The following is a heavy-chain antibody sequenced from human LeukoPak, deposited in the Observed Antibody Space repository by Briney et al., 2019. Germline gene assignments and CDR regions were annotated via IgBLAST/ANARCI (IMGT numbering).Heavy chain of an antibody. CDR1: GGSISSYY. CDR3: ARNPKGYCSGGSCNRYYYYYYYMDV. J-gene: IGHJ6*03. CDR2: IYYSGST. Sequence: SETLSLTCTVSGGSISSYYWSWIRQPPGKGLEWIGYIYYSGSTNYNPSLKSRVTISVDTSKNLFSLKLSSVTAADTAVYYCARNPKGYCSGGSCNRYYYYYYYMDVWGKGTTVTVSS. D-gene: IGHD2-15*01. V-gene: IGHV4-59*01.